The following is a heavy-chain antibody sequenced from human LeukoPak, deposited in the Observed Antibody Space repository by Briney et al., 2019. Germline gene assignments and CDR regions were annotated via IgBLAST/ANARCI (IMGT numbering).Heavy chain of an antibody. CDR3: ARSYSGRYGKGELDY. J-gene: IGHJ4*02. CDR1: GGSISSSSYY. Sequence: TLSLTCTVSGGSISSSSYYWGWIRQPPGKALEWLARIDWDDDKYYSTSLKTRLTISKDTSKNQVVLTMTNMDPVDTATYYCARSYSGRYGKGELDYWGQGTLVNVSS. D-gene: IGHD1-26*01. V-gene: IGHV2-70*11. CDR2: IDWDDDK.